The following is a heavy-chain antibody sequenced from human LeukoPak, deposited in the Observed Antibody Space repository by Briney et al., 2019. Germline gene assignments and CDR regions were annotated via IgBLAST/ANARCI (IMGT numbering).Heavy chain of an antibody. J-gene: IGHJ4*02. V-gene: IGHV1-8*02. D-gene: IGHD3-22*01. CDR3: ARRSDDYDSSAYYH. Sequence: ASVKVSCKASGYTFTNYDINWVRRATGQGLEWMGWMNPNSGNTGYAQKFQGRVTMTMDPSISTAYMELSSLRSEDTAVYYCARRSDDYDSSAYYHWGQGTLVTVSS. CDR1: GYTFTNYD. CDR2: MNPNSGNT.